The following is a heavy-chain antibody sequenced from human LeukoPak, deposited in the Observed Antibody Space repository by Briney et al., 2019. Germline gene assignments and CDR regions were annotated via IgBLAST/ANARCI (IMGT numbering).Heavy chain of an antibody. CDR2: INNDGGSI. Sequence: GGSLRLSCAASGFTFSSYGMHWVRQAPGKGLVWVSHINNDGGSITYADSVKGRFTISRDNAKNTVFLQMNSLRAEDTAVYYCARVGTNWYFDLWGRGALVTVSS. D-gene: IGHD3-10*01. CDR1: GFTFSSYG. CDR3: ARVGTNWYFDL. J-gene: IGHJ2*01. V-gene: IGHV3-74*01.